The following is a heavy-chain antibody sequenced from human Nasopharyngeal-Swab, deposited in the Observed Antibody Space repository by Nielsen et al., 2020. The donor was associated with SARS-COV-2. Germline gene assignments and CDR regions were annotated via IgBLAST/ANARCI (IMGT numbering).Heavy chain of an antibody. J-gene: IGHJ5*02. Sequence: GESLKISCAASGFTFSSYWMHWVRQVPGKGLEWVAVISYDGNNKYYVDSVKGRFTISRDNSKKKLYLQMNSLRGDDTAVYYCAKPPMGDLRGWFDPWGQGTLVTVSS. V-gene: IGHV3-30*18. CDR2: ISYDGNNK. CDR1: GFTFSSYW. D-gene: IGHD3-16*01. CDR3: AKPPMGDLRGWFDP.